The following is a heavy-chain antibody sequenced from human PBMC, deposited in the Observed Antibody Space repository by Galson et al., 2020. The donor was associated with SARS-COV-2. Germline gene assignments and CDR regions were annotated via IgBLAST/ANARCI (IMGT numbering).Heavy chain of an antibody. D-gene: IGHD3-22*01. CDR2: MNPNSGNT. CDR1: GYTFTSYD. J-gene: IGHJ6*02. V-gene: IGHV1-8*01. CDR3: ARAYYYDSSGYFRYYYYYGRDV. Sequence: ASVKVSCKASGYTFTSYDINWVRQATGQGLEWMGWMNPNSGNTGYAQKFQGRVTMTRNTSISTAYMELSSLRSEDTAVYYCARAYYYDSSGYFRYYYYYGRDVWGQGTTVTVSS.